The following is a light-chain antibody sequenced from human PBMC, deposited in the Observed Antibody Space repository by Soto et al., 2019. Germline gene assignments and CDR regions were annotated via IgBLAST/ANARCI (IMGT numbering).Light chain of an antibody. CDR1: QSVSSSF. Sequence: IVLTQSPFTLSLSPGERATLSCRASQSVSSSFLGWYQQKPGQSPRLLIYGASSRATGIPDRFSGIGSGPEFTLTISRLEPEDFAVYYCQHYGRSRTFGQGTKVEIK. CDR3: QHYGRSRT. V-gene: IGKV3-20*01. J-gene: IGKJ1*01. CDR2: GAS.